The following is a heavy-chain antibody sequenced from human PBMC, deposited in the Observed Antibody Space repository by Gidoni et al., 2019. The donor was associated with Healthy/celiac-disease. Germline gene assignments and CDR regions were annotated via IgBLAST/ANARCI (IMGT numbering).Heavy chain of an antibody. J-gene: IGHJ4*02. Sequence: EVQLVESGGGLVQPGGSLRLSCAASGYTFSSYEMNWVRQAPGKGLEWVSYISSSGSTIYYADSVKGRFTISRDNAKNSLYLQMNSLRAEDTAVYYCARTPPYCGGDCYLDYWGQGTLVTVSS. D-gene: IGHD2-21*02. V-gene: IGHV3-48*03. CDR2: ISSSGSTI. CDR3: ARTPPYCGGDCYLDY. CDR1: GYTFSSYE.